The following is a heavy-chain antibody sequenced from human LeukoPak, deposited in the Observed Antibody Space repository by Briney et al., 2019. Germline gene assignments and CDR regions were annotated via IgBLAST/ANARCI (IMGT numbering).Heavy chain of an antibody. J-gene: IGHJ4*02. CDR1: GFTFSSYE. CDR2: ISSSGSTI. D-gene: IGHD1-26*01. CDR3: ARVGGGVGVTLDY. V-gene: IGHV3-48*03. Sequence: PGGSLRLSCAASGFTFSSYEMNWVRQAPGKGLEWVSYISSSGSTIYYADSVKGRFTISRDNAKNSLFLQMNSLRAEDTAVYYCARVGGGVGVTLDYWGQGTLVTVSS.